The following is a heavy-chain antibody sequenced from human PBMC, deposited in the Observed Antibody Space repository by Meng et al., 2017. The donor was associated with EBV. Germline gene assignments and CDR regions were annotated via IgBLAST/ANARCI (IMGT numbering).Heavy chain of an antibody. CDR3: TTDEGGSRF. Sequence: EVQLVEAGVGLVKPGESLKLSCAASEFTFTSAWMNWVRQAPGKGLEWVGRIRSQVDGRTADYSAPVKGRFTISRDDSKHTLYLQMNSLKIEDSAVYYCTTDEGGSRFWGQGTLVTVSS. CDR2: IRSQVDGRTA. V-gene: IGHV3-15*01. J-gene: IGHJ4*02. D-gene: IGHD1-26*01. CDR1: EFTFTSAW.